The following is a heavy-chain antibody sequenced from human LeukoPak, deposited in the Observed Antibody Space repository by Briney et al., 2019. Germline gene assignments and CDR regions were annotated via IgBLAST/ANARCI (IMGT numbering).Heavy chain of an antibody. CDR3: ARDARTGYSSGWFAEYFQH. D-gene: IGHD6-19*01. J-gene: IGHJ1*01. V-gene: IGHV3-66*01. CDR1: GFTVSSNY. Sequence: GGSLRLSCAASGFTVSSNYMSWVRQAPGKGLEWVSVIYSGGSTYYADSVKGRFTISRDNSKNTLYLQMNSLRAEDTAVYYCARDARTGYSSGWFAEYFQHWGQGTLVTVSS. CDR2: IYSGGST.